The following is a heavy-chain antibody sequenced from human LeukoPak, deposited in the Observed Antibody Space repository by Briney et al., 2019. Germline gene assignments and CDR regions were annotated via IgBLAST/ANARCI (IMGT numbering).Heavy chain of an antibody. CDR2: IGTAGDT. D-gene: IGHD4-17*01. J-gene: IGHJ4*02. Sequence: RGSLRLSCAASGFTFSSYDMHWVGQATGKGLEWVSAIGTAGDTYYPGSVKGRFTISRENAKNSLYLQMNSQRAGDTAVYYCARGGDYGDLDYWGQGTLVTVSS. CDR3: ARGGDYGDLDY. V-gene: IGHV3-13*01. CDR1: GFTFSSYD.